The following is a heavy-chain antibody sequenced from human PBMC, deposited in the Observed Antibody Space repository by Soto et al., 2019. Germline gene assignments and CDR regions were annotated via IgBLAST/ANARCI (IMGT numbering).Heavy chain of an antibody. D-gene: IGHD2-15*01. CDR2: IWYDGSNK. J-gene: IGHJ4*02. CDR1: GFIFNEYG. CDR3: ARWGCSGSNCNLNQRSFDL. V-gene: IGHV3-33*01. Sequence: QVQLVESGGGVVQPGRSLRLSCAASGFIFNEYGMHWVRQAPGKGLEWVAVIWYDGSNKYYADSVRGRLTFSRDNSRKTMSLQMNSLRVEDTAIYYCARWGCSGSNCNLNQRSFDLWGQGTLVTVSS.